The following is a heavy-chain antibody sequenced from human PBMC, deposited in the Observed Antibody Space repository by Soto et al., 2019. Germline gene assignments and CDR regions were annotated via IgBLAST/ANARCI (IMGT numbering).Heavy chain of an antibody. D-gene: IGHD3-3*01. J-gene: IGHJ4*02. CDR3: ARSGDLEWLLFTDY. Sequence: ASVKVSCKASGYTFTGYYMNWVRQAPGQGLEWMGWINPNSGGTNYAQKFQGRVTMTRDTSISTAYMELSRLRSDDTAVYYCARSGDLEWLLFTDYWGQGTLVTVSS. CDR1: GYTFTGYY. CDR2: INPNSGGT. V-gene: IGHV1-2*02.